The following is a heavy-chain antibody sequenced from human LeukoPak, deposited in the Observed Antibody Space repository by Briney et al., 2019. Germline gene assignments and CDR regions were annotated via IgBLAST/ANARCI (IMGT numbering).Heavy chain of an antibody. D-gene: IGHD2-15*01. CDR1: GFTFSSYE. J-gene: IGHJ4*02. CDR3: ARKGGFDY. Sequence: GGSLRLSCAASGFTFSSYEMNWARQAPGKGLEWVSYISGSGTTIYYADSVKGRFTISRDTAKNSLYLQMNSLRAEDTAVYYCARKGGFDYWGQGTLVTVSS. CDR2: ISGSGTTI. V-gene: IGHV3-48*03.